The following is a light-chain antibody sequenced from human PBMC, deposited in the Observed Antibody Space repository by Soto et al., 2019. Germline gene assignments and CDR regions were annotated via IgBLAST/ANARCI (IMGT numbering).Light chain of an antibody. CDR2: DVT. V-gene: IGLV2-14*01. J-gene: IGLJ2*01. Sequence: QSALTQPASVSGSPGQSITISCTGTSSDVGYYNYVSWYQQHPGKAPKLMIYDVTTRPSGVSNRFSGSKSGNTASLTISGLQAEDEADYYCSSQGSSSTLIFGGGTKVTVL. CDR3: SSQGSSSTLI. CDR1: SSDVGYYNY.